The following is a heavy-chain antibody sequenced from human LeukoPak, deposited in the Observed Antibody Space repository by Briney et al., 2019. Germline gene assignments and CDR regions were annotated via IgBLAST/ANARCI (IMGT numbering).Heavy chain of an antibody. J-gene: IGHJ4*02. D-gene: IGHD3-22*01. CDR1: GGAFSSYD. Sequence: SVKVSCKASGGAFSSYDISWVRQAPGQGLEWMGRIIPILGIANYAQKFQGRVTITADKSTSTAYMELSSLRSEDTAVYYCARISSGFDYWGQGTLVTVSS. CDR2: IIPILGIA. V-gene: IGHV1-69*04. CDR3: ARISSGFDY.